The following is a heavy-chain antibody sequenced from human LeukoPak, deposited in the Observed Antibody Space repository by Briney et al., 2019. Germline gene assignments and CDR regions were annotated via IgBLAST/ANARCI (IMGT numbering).Heavy chain of an antibody. J-gene: IGHJ4*02. CDR3: AKGRRRGLLWFGSYYFDY. Sequence: GSLRLSCAASGFTFSSYAMSWVRQAPGKGLEWVSAISGSGGSTYCADSVKGRFTISRDNSKNTLYLQMNSLRAEDTAVYYCAKGRRRGLLWFGSYYFDYWGQGTLVTVSS. CDR2: ISGSGGST. D-gene: IGHD3-10*01. V-gene: IGHV3-23*01. CDR1: GFTFSSYA.